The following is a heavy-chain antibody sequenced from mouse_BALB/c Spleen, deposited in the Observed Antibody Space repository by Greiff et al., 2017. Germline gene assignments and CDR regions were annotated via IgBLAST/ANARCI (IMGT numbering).Heavy chain of an antibody. CDR1: GFTFSSYT. CDR2: ISNGGGST. CDR3: ARQELGLRFAY. V-gene: IGHV5-12-2*01. Sequence: EVNVVESGGGLVQPGGSLKLSCAASGFTFSSYTMSWVRQTPEKRLEWVAYISNGGGSTYYPDTVKGRFTISRDNAKNTLYLQMSSLKSEDTAMYYCARQELGLRFAYWGQGTLVTVSA. J-gene: IGHJ3*01. D-gene: IGHD3-1*01.